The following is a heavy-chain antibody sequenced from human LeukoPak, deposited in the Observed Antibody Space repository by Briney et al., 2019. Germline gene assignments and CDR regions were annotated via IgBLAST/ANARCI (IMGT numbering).Heavy chain of an antibody. V-gene: IGHV4-38-2*01. Sequence: SETLSLTCAVSGYSISSGYYWGWIRQPPGKGLEWIGEINHSGSTNYNPSLKSRVTISVDTSKNQFSLKLSSVTAAGTAVYYCARGSVAAHWGQGTLVTVSS. D-gene: IGHD6-19*01. CDR1: GYSISSGYY. CDR2: INHSGST. CDR3: ARGSVAAH. J-gene: IGHJ4*02.